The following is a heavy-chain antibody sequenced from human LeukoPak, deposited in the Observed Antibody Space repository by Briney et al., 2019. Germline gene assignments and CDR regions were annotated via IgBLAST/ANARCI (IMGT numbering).Heavy chain of an antibody. D-gene: IGHD6-19*01. CDR3: AGHYRSGWYGESAFDI. CDR2: IYPGDSDT. Sequence: GESLKISCKGSGYSFTSYWIGWVRQMPGKGLEWMGIIYPGDSDTRYSPSFQGQVTISADKSISTAYLQWSSLKASDTAMYYCAGHYRSGWYGESAFDIWGRGTMVTVSS. CDR1: GYSFTSYW. V-gene: IGHV5-51*01. J-gene: IGHJ3*02.